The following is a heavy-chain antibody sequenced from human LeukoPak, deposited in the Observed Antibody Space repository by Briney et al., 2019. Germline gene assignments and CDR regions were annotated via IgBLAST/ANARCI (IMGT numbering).Heavy chain of an antibody. V-gene: IGHV3-23*01. D-gene: IGHD6-13*01. J-gene: IGHJ4*02. CDR3: AKAGAYSSSWYYFDY. CDR1: GFTFSSYA. Sequence: GGSLRLSCAASGFTFSSYAMGWVRQAPGKGLEWVSAISGSGGSTYYADSVKGRFTISRDNSKNTLYLQMNSLRAEDTAVYYCAKAGAYSSSWYYFDYWGQGTLVTVSS. CDR2: ISGSGGST.